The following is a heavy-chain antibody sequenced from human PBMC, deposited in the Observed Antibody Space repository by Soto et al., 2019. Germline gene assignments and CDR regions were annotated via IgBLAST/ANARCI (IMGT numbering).Heavy chain of an antibody. CDR3: ATSYDSGFDP. Sequence: QLQLVQSGAEVKRPGASVRVSCEASGYPFAKYGISWIRQAPGQGLEWMGWIRPDNGNTEYEQKFQGRVSMTRDTSSNTAYMEVRSLRSDDTARYYCATSYDSGFDPWGQGTLVSVSS. V-gene: IGHV1-18*04. J-gene: IGHJ5*02. D-gene: IGHD5-12*01. CDR1: GYPFAKYG. CDR2: IRPDNGNT.